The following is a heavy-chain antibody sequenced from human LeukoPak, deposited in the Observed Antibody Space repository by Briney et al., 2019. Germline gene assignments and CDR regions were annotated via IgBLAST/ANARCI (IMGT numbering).Heavy chain of an antibody. D-gene: IGHD3-22*01. CDR2: IIPIFGTA. CDR1: GGTFSSYA. V-gene: IGHV1-69*13. Sequence: SVKVSCKASGGTFSSYAISWVRQAPGQGLEWMGGIIPIFGTANCAQKFQGRVTITADESTSTAYMELSSLRSEDTAVYYCATNYYDSSGYYIYWGQGTLVTVSS. CDR3: ATNYYDSSGYYIY. J-gene: IGHJ4*02.